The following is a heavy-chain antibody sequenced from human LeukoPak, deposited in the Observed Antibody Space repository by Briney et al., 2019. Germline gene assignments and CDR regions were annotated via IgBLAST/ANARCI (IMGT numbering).Heavy chain of an antibody. CDR2: INPSGGST. J-gene: IGHJ4*02. D-gene: IGHD2-2*01. CDR1: GYTFTSYY. V-gene: IGHV1-46*01. CDR3: ARGLAFVVVPAVSDY. Sequence: GASVKVSCKASGYTFTSYYMHWVRQAPGQGLEWMGIINPSGGSTSYAQKFQGRVTMTRDTSTSTVYMELSRLRSEDTAVYYCARGLAFVVVPAVSDYWGQGTLVTVSS.